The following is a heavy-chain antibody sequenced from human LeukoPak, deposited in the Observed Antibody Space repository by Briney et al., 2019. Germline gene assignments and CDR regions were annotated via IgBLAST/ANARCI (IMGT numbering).Heavy chain of an antibody. CDR3: ARNLNTADDY. Sequence: GGSLRLSCTASGFTFSDSSMNWVRQAPGKGLEWLSYISSSSTTIYYAESVKGRFTISRDDAKNSLYLQMNSLRAEDTAVYYCARNLNTADDYWGQGILVTVSS. D-gene: IGHD5-18*01. CDR2: ISSSSTTI. J-gene: IGHJ4*02. V-gene: IGHV3-48*01. CDR1: GFTFSDSS.